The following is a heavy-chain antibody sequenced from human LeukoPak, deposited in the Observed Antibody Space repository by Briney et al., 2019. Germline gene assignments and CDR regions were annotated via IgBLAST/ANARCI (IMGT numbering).Heavy chain of an antibody. CDR1: GGSISSSSYY. CDR3: ARLLGGSYFDY. Sequence: SETLSLTCTVFGGSISSSSYYWGWIRQPPGKGLEWIGSIYYSGSTYYNPSLKSRVTISVDTSKNQFSLKLSSVTAADTAVYYCARLLGGSYFDYWGQGTLVTVSS. V-gene: IGHV4-39*01. CDR2: IYYSGST. J-gene: IGHJ4*02. D-gene: IGHD1-26*01.